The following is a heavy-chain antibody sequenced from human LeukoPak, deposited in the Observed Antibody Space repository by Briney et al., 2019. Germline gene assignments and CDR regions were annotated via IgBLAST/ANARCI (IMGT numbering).Heavy chain of an antibody. D-gene: IGHD3-22*01. V-gene: IGHV3-30*02. CDR3: AKLAPIFDSSGYYHDY. Sequence: AGGSLRLSCAASGFTFNNYGMHWVRQAPGKGLEWVAFIRYDGGNEYYADSVKGRFTISRDDSRDTLYLQMNSLRAEDTAVYYCAKLAPIFDSSGYYHDYWGQGTLVTVSS. J-gene: IGHJ4*02. CDR1: GFTFNNYG. CDR2: IRYDGGNE.